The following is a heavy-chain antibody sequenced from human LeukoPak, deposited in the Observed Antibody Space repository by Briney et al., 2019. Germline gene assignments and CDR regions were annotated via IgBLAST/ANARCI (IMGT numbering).Heavy chain of an antibody. D-gene: IGHD6-6*01. V-gene: IGHV3-23*01. CDR3: AKDSGGQYNRPSFDY. CDR2: TSGSGGST. Sequence: GGSLRLSCAASGFTFSSYAMSWVRQAPGKGLDWVSGTSGSGGSTDYADPVKGRFTISRDNSKNTLYLQMNRLRAEDTAVYYCAKDSGGQYNRPSFDYWGQGTLVTVSS. CDR1: GFTFSSYA. J-gene: IGHJ4*02.